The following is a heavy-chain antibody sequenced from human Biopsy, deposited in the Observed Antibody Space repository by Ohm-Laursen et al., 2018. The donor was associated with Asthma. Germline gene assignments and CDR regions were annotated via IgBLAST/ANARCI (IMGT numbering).Heavy chain of an antibody. Sequence: SLRLSRSASGFPSDSYALYRVRQSPGKGPRGGALISPDGRESGYVDSVKGRFTISRDNSMNTLYLHMNSLRVEDTAVYYCARGLDYSGRSGFDYWGQGTLVTVSS. CDR3: ARGLDYSGRSGFDY. D-gene: IGHD3-10*01. V-gene: IGHV3-30*04. J-gene: IGHJ4*02. CDR1: GFPSDSYA. CDR2: ISPDGRES.